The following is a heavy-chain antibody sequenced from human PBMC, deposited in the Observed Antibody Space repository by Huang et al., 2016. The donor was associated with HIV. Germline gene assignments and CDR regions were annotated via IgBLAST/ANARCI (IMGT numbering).Heavy chain of an antibody. D-gene: IGHD1-26*01. Sequence: EVQLVESGGGLVQPGGSLRLSCAASGFTFHSYWMSWVRQAAGKGLGWVAGIKTDGSEKSYVDSVNGRFTISRDNAKNSLYLQMNSLRAEDTAVYYCVRLLDHTGDYWGQGTLVTVSS. CDR1: GFTFHSYW. CDR3: VRLLDHTGDY. CDR2: IKTDGSEK. V-gene: IGHV3-7*01. J-gene: IGHJ4*02.